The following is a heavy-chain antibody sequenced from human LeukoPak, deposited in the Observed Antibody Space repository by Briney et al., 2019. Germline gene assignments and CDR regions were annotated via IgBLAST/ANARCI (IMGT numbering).Heavy chain of an antibody. CDR3: ARVTPDVDIVATSPYFDY. D-gene: IGHD5-12*01. CDR1: GGSFSGYY. V-gene: IGHV4-34*01. Sequence: SETLSLTCAVYGGSFSGYYWSWIRQPPGKGLEWIGEINHSGSTNYNPSLKSRVTISVDTSKNQFSLKLSPVTAADTAVYYCARVTPDVDIVATSPYFDYWGQGTLVTVSS. CDR2: INHSGST. J-gene: IGHJ4*02.